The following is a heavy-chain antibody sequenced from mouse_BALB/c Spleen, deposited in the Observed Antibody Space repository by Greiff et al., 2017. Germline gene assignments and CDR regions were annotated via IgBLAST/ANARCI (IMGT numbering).Heavy chain of an antibody. CDR1: GYSITSDYA. CDR2: ISYSGST. J-gene: IGHJ3*01. Sequence: DVQLQESGPGLVKPSQSLSLTCTVTGYSITSDYAWNWIRQFPGNKLEWMGYISYSGSTSYNPSLKSRISITRDTSKNQFFLQLNSVTTEDTATYYCARSYGSWFAYWGQGTLVTVSA. CDR3: ARSYGSWFAY. V-gene: IGHV3-2*02. D-gene: IGHD1-2*01.